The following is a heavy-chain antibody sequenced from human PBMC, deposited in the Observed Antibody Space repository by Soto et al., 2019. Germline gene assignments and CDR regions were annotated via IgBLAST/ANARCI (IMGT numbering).Heavy chain of an antibody. CDR3: AKDLRPDGRYDLDS. CDR2: MIGDGTSW. Sequence: GGSLRLSCAASGFSFRIYAMNWVRQAPGKGLEWVSVMIGDGTSWDYADSVRGRFTISRDNSKNTLYLQMNNLRTEDTAVYYCAKDLRPDGRYDLDSWGQGTLVTVST. CDR1: GFSFRIYA. D-gene: IGHD1-26*01. J-gene: IGHJ4*02. V-gene: IGHV3-23*01.